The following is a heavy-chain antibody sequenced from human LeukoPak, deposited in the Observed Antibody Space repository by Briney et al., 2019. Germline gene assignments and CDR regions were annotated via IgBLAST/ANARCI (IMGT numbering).Heavy chain of an antibody. CDR3: TKGITPGGADV. Sequence: GGSLRLSCVASGLTLDRYAMHWVRQGPGKGLEWVAGFSLDTDRIDYADSVRGRFTVSKDDAKKTLYLQMNNLRTEDTALYYCTKGITPGGADVWGQGTTVTVSS. D-gene: IGHD3-10*01. CDR1: GLTLDRYA. J-gene: IGHJ6*02. V-gene: IGHV3-9*01. CDR2: FSLDTDRI.